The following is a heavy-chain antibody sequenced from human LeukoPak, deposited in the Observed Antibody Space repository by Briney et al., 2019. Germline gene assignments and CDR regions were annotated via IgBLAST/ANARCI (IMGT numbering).Heavy chain of an antibody. CDR1: GFTFGDYA. V-gene: IGHV3-49*04. D-gene: IGHD4-17*01. CDR2: IRSKVYGGTI. CDR3: ARRSDYDYFDY. J-gene: IGHJ4*02. Sequence: GRSLRLSCAASGFTFGDYAMGWVRQAPGKGLEWVGFIRSKVYGGTIEYAASVKGRFTISRDDSTSIVYLQINSLKTEDTAVYFCARRSDYDYFDYWGQGTLVTVSS.